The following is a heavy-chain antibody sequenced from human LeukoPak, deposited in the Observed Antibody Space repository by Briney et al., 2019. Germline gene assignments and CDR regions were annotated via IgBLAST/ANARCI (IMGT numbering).Heavy chain of an antibody. Sequence: PGGSLRLSCSASRFTFSSYAMHWVRQAPEKGLEYVSAISSNGGSTYYADSVKGRFTISRDNSKNTLYLQMSSLRAEDTAVYYCVKVKYCSGGSCYGSYGMDVWGKGTTVTVSS. J-gene: IGHJ6*04. D-gene: IGHD2-15*01. V-gene: IGHV3-64D*06. CDR1: RFTFSSYA. CDR2: ISSNGGST. CDR3: VKVKYCSGGSCYGSYGMDV.